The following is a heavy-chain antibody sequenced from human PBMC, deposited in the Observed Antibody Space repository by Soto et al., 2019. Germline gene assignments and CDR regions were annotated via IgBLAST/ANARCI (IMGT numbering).Heavy chain of an antibody. CDR2: IYYSGNT. V-gene: IGHV4-30-4*01. CDR1: GGSTSSDNH. Sequence: QVQLQESGPGLVKPSQTLSLTCTVSGGSTSSDNHWSWIRQPPGKGLEWIGHIYYSGNTDYNPSLKSRLAISIDTSMYQFSLKLSSVTAADTAVYFCAREGGESSDGLYYFDSWGQGSLVTVSS. CDR3: AREGGESSDGLYYFDS. D-gene: IGHD3-16*01. J-gene: IGHJ4*02.